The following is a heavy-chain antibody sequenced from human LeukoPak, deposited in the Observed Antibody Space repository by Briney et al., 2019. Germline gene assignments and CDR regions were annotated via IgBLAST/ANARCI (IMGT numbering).Heavy chain of an antibody. J-gene: IGHJ5*02. CDR1: GGSISSSSYY. D-gene: IGHD6-19*01. V-gene: IGHV4-39*01. CDR2: IYYSGST. Sequence: SETLSPTCTVSGGSISSSSYYWGWIRQPPGKGLEWIGSIYYSGSTYYNPSLKSRVTISVDTSKNQFSLKLSSVTAADTAVYYCARSGYSSGWYWFDPWGQGTLVTVSS. CDR3: ARSGYSSGWYWFDP.